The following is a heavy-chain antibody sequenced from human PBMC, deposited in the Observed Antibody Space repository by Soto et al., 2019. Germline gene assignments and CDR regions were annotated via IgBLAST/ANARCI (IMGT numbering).Heavy chain of an antibody. CDR2: ISYDGSNK. CDR3: ARDYDSSGLGGY. CDR1: GFTFSSYA. D-gene: IGHD3-22*01. Sequence: ESGGGVVQPGRSLRLSCAASGFTFSSYAMHWVRQAPGKGLEWVAVISYDGSNKYYADSVKGRFTISRDNSKNTLYLQMNSLRAEDTAVYYCARDYDSSGLGGYWGQGTLVTVSS. V-gene: IGHV3-30-3*01. J-gene: IGHJ4*02.